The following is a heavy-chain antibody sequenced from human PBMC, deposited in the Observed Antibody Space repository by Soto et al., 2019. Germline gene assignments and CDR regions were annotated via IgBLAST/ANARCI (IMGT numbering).Heavy chain of an antibody. D-gene: IGHD3-22*01. Sequence: PSETLSLTCTVSGGSISSYYWSWIRQPPGKGLEWIGYIYYSGSTNYNPSLKSRVTISVDTSKNQFSLKLSSVTAADTAVYYCERVLGDDSSGYLPYYFDYWGQGTLVTVSS. J-gene: IGHJ4*02. CDR1: GGSISSYY. CDR2: IYYSGST. V-gene: IGHV4-59*08. CDR3: ERVLGDDSSGYLPYYFDY.